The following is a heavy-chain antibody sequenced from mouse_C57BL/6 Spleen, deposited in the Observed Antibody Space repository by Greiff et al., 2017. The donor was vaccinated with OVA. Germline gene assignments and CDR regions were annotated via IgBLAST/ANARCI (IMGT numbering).Heavy chain of an antibody. V-gene: IGHV6-3*01. J-gene: IGHJ1*03. D-gene: IGHD2-3*01. CDR3: TRDGYYEGYFDV. CDR2: IRLKSDNYAT. CDR1: GFTFSNYW. Sequence: DVQLVESGGGLVQPGGSMKLSCVASGFTFSNYWMNWVRQSPEKGLEWVAQIRLKSDNYATHYAESVKGRFTISRDDSKSSVYLQMNNLRAEDTGIYYCTRDGYYEGYFDVWGTGTTVTVSS.